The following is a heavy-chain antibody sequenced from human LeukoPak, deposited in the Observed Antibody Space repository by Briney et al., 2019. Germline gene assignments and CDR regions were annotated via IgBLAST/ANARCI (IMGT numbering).Heavy chain of an antibody. Sequence: SETLSLTCTISRGSISTYYWSRIRQPPGKGLEWIGYISTSESTNYNPSLKSPITISVDTSKNQFSLNLSSVTAADTAVYYCARRRTTGTTGYFDYWGQGTLVTVSS. CDR2: ISTSEST. D-gene: IGHD1-1*01. J-gene: IGHJ4*02. CDR1: RGSISTYY. V-gene: IGHV4-4*09. CDR3: ARRRTTGTTGYFDY.